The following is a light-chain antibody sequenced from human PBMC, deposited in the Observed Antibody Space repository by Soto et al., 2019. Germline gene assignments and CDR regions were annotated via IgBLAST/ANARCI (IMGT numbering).Light chain of an antibody. J-gene: IGLJ1*01. V-gene: IGLV2-8*01. CDR2: EVS. Sequence: QSALTQPPSASGSPGQSVTISCTGTSSDVGGYNYVSWYQQHPGKAPKLMIYEVSKRPSGVPDRFSGSKSGNTASLTVSGLQAEDEADYYCSSYAGGNTPYVFGTGTKLTVL. CDR3: SSYAGGNTPYV. CDR1: SSDVGGYNY.